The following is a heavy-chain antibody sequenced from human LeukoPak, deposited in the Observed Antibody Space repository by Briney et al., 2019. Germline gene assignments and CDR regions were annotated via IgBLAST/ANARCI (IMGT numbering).Heavy chain of an antibody. CDR1: GYTFTTYA. CDR2: INLNNGNT. D-gene: IGHD3-10*01. J-gene: IGHJ4*02. V-gene: IGHV1-3*01. Sequence: ASVKVSCKASGYTFTTYAMHWVRQAPGQRLEWIGWINLNNGNTKYSQKFQGRVTITRDTSASTAYMELSSLRSEDTAVYYCARTNYYGSGSYYNHIDYWGQGTLVTVSS. CDR3: ARTNYYGSGSYYNHIDY.